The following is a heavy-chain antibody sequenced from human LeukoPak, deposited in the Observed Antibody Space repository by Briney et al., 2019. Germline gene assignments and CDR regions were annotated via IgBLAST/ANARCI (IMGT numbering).Heavy chain of an antibody. CDR3: ARAPMRVVVFPPRLDF. D-gene: IGHD3-22*01. CDR2: INPNIGGT. V-gene: IGHV1-2*02. Sequence: ASVKVSCKTSGHTFTGYYMHWMRQAPGQGLEWMGWINPNIGGTNYAQNFQGRVTMTSDTSISTAYMELSSLRSDDTAMYYCARAPMRVVVFPPRLDFWGQGTLVTVSS. CDR1: GHTFTGYY. J-gene: IGHJ4*02.